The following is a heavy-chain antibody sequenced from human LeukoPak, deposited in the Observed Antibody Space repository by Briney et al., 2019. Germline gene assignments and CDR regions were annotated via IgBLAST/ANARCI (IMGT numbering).Heavy chain of an antibody. V-gene: IGHV3-21*01. CDR2: ISSSSSYI. J-gene: IGHJ3*02. D-gene: IGHD6-6*01. CDR1: GFTFSSYS. CDR3: ARDEGIAARRSAFDI. Sequence: GGSLRLSCAASGFTFSSYSMNWVRQAPGKGLEWVSSISSSSSYIYYADSVKGRFTISRDNAKNSLYLQMNSLRAEDTAVYYCARDEGIAARRSAFDIWGQGTMVTVSS.